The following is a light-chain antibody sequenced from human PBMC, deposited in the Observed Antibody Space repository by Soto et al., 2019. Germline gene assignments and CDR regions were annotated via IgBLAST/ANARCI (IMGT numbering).Light chain of an antibody. CDR2: KAS. Sequence: DIQMTQSPSTLSGSVGDRVTITCRASQTISSWLAWYQQKPGKAPKLLIYKASTLKSGVPSRFSGSGSGTEFTLTISSLQPDDFATYYCQQSYNTLAFGPGTKVDIK. CDR1: QTISSW. J-gene: IGKJ3*01. V-gene: IGKV1-5*03. CDR3: QQSYNTLA.